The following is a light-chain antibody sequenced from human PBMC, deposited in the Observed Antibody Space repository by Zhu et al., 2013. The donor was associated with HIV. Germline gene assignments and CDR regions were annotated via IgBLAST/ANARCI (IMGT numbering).Light chain of an antibody. V-gene: IGKV1-33*01. CDR1: QDISNY. CDR2: DAS. J-gene: IGKJ1*01. CDR3: QQYNSS. Sequence: DIQMTQSPSSLSASVGDRVTITCQASQDISNYLNWYQQKPGKAPKLLIYDASNLETGVPSRFSGSGSGTEFTLTISSLQPDDFATYYCQQYNSSFGQGTKVEIK.